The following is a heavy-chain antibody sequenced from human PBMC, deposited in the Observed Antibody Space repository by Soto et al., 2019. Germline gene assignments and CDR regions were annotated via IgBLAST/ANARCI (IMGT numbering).Heavy chain of an antibody. J-gene: IGHJ4*02. CDR2: IDPSDSYT. CDR1: GYSFTIYW. D-gene: IGHD3-10*02. CDR3: ARHVESYYFDH. V-gene: IGHV5-10-1*01. Sequence: GESLKISCAGSGYSFTIYWISLVRQMPGKGLEWMGRIDPSDSYTNYSPSFQGHVTISADKSISTAYLQWSSLKASDTAMYYCARHVESYYFDHWGQGTLVTVSS.